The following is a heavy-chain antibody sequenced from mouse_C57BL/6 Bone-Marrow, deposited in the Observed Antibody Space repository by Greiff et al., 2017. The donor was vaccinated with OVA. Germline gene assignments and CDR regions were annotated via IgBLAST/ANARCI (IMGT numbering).Heavy chain of an antibody. J-gene: IGHJ4*01. CDR2: IDPETGGT. D-gene: IGHD2-5*01. CDR3: TRGYSNYYAMDY. V-gene: IGHV1-15*01. CDR1: GYTFTDYE. Sequence: QVQLQQSGAELVRPGASVTLSCKASGYTFTDYEMHWVKQTPVHGLEWIGAIDPETGGTAYNQKFKGKAILTADKTASTAYLERRSLTSEDSAVYYCTRGYSNYYAMDYWGQGTSVTVSS.